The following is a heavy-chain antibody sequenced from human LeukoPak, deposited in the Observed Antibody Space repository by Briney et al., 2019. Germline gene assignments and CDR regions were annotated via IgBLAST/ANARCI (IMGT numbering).Heavy chain of an antibody. CDR3: ARGRIAVAYYYYGMDV. D-gene: IGHD6-19*01. Sequence: KPSETQSLTCAVYGGSFSGYYWSWIRQPPGKGLEWIGEINHSGSTNYNPSLKSRVTISVDTSKNQFSLKLSSVTAADTAVYYCARGRIAVAYYYYGMDVWGQGTTVTVSS. CDR2: INHSGST. CDR1: GGSFSGYY. J-gene: IGHJ6*02. V-gene: IGHV4-34*01.